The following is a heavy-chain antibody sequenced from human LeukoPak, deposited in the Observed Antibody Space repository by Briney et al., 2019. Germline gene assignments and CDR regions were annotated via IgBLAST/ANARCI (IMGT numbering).Heavy chain of an antibody. D-gene: IGHD3-10*01. Sequence: ASVKVSCKASGCTFTGYYMHWVRQAPGQGLEWMGWISRHNGNTDYAQKFRDRVTMTIDTSTSTADMELRSLIPDDTAVYYCARHYYGSGSEDYWGQGTLVTVSS. J-gene: IGHJ4*02. CDR3: ARHYYGSGSEDY. CDR1: GCTFTGYY. V-gene: IGHV1-18*04. CDR2: ISRHNGNT.